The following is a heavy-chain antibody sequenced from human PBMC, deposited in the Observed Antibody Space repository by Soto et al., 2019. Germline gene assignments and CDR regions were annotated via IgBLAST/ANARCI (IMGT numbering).Heavy chain of an antibody. CDR2: INPNSGGT. Sequence: ASVKVSCKASGYTFTGYYMHWVRQAPGQGLEWMGWINPNSGGTKSAQKFQGRVTMTRDTSISTAYMELSRLRSDDTAVYYCARRKGDYYDSSGYHYYFDYWGQGTLVTVSS. CDR1: GYTFTGYY. J-gene: IGHJ4*02. V-gene: IGHV1-2*02. D-gene: IGHD3-22*01. CDR3: ARRKGDYYDSSGYHYYFDY.